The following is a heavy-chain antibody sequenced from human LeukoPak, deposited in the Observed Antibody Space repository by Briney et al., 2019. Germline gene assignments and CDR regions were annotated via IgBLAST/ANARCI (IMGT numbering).Heavy chain of an antibody. CDR1: GGSISSSSYY. J-gene: IGHJ4*02. Sequence: SETLSLTCTVSGGSISSSSYYWGWIRQPPGKGLEWIGSIYYSGSTYYNPSLKSRVTISVDTSKNQFSLKLSSVTAADTAVYYCARGKEMATTLDYWGQGTLVTVSS. V-gene: IGHV4-39*07. CDR3: ARGKEMATTLDY. D-gene: IGHD5-24*01. CDR2: IYYSGST.